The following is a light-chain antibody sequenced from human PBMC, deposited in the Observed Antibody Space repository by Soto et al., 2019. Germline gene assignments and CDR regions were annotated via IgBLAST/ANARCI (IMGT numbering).Light chain of an antibody. CDR1: QSVLYSSINKNY. Sequence: DIVMTQSPDSLAVSLGERATINCKSSQSVLYSSINKNYLAWYQQKPGQPPRLLIYWASGRESGVPDRFSGRGSGTDFTLTISSLQAEDVAVYYCQQYFSAPFTFGPGTKVDI. V-gene: IGKV4-1*01. CDR3: QQYFSAPFT. J-gene: IGKJ3*01. CDR2: WAS.